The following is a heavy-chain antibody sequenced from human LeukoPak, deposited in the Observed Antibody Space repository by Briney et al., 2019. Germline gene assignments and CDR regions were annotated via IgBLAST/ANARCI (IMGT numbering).Heavy chain of an antibody. J-gene: IGHJ4*02. CDR1: GFTFSSYG. Sequence: GGSLRLSCAASGFTFSSYGMHWVRQAPGKGLEWVAVISYDGSNKYYADSVKGRFTISRDNSKNTLYLQMNSLRAEDTAVYYCAKDPHAYSSSRYDDYFDYWGQGTLVTVSS. CDR2: ISYDGSNK. D-gene: IGHD6-13*01. V-gene: IGHV3-30*18. CDR3: AKDPHAYSSSRYDDYFDY.